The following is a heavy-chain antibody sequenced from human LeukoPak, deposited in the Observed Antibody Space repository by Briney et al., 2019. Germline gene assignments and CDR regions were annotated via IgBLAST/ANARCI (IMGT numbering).Heavy chain of an antibody. Sequence: GASVKVSCKASGYSFSDYYIHWLQESPGKGLDWVGRIDPADGETVYAEKFQGRVTITADTSTDTTNMEMTSLRSDDTAIFYCVRAPPPALYDILTGPLDYWGQGTLVSVSP. V-gene: IGHV1-69-2*01. CDR3: VRAPPPALYDILTGPLDY. CDR1: GYSFSDYY. CDR2: IDPADGET. J-gene: IGHJ4*02. D-gene: IGHD3-9*01.